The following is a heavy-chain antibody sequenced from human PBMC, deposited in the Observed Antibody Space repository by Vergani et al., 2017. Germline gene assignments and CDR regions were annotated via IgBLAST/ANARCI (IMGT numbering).Heavy chain of an antibody. CDR3: ARDPLYNASWPFRLLDMDV. J-gene: IGHJ6*01. D-gene: IGHD2-2*01. V-gene: IGHV4-61*02. CDR2: FYTGGRT. Sequence: QVQLQESGPGLVRPSQTLSLTCTVSGGSISSGSYYWSWLRQPAGKGLEWIGRFYTGGRTSYNPSLKSRVTISVDTSKNQFSLQLSSVTAADTAVYYCARDPLYNASWPFRLLDMDVWGQGTTVTVSS. CDR1: GGSISSGSYY.